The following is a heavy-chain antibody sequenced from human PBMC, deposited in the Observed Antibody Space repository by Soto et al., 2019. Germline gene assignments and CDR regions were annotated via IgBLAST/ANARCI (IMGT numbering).Heavy chain of an antibody. V-gene: IGHV5-10-1*01. J-gene: IGHJ4*02. CDR3: ARQGYARSFDF. CDR2: IDTGDSYI. CDR1: GNSFSIYW. Sequence: PGDSLKISCNGFGNSFSIYWISWVRQMPGKGLEWMGRIDTGDSYIDYSPSFQGHVTISADKSTSTAYLHWKSLQASDTAMYFCARQGYARSFDFWGQGTLVTVSS. D-gene: IGHD5-12*01.